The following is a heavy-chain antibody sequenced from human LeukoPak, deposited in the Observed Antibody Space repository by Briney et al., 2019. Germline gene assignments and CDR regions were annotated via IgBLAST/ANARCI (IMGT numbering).Heavy chain of an antibody. V-gene: IGHV3-48*04. CDR2: ISSSSSTI. CDR1: GFTFSSYS. J-gene: IGHJ3*02. CDR3: ASPKSFDAFDI. Sequence: GGSLRLSCAASGFTFSSYSMNWVRQAPGKGLEWVSYISSSSSTIYYADSVKGRFTISRDNAKNSLYLQMNSLRAEDTAVYYCASPKSFDAFDIWGQGTMVTVSS.